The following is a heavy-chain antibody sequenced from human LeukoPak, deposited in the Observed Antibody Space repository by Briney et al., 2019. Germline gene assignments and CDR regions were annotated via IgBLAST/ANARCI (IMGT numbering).Heavy chain of an antibody. CDR3: AKDDEAGSTVTTFVHFDY. CDR2: ISWNSGNI. D-gene: IGHD4-17*01. CDR1: GFNFDDYA. J-gene: IGHJ4*02. V-gene: IGHV3-9*01. Sequence: GGSLRLSCAASGFNFDDYAMHWVRQAPGKGLEWVSGISWNSGNIDYADSVKGRFTVSRDNAKNSLYLQMSSLRAEDTALYYCAKDDEAGSTVTTFVHFDYWGQGTLVTVSS.